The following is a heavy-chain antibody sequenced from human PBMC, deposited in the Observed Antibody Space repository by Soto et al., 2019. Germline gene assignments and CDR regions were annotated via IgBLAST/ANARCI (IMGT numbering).Heavy chain of an antibody. D-gene: IGHD2-2*01. CDR1: GGSSSSYY. CDR3: ARDWLVPGHYYYYGMDV. J-gene: IGHJ6*02. V-gene: IGHV4-59*01. Sequence: PSETLSLTGTVSGGSSSSYYWSWIRQPPGKGLEWIGYIYYSGSTNYNPSLKIRVTISVDTSKNQFSLKLSSVTAADTAVCYCARDWLVPGHYYYYGMDVWGQGTTVTVSS. CDR2: IYYSGST.